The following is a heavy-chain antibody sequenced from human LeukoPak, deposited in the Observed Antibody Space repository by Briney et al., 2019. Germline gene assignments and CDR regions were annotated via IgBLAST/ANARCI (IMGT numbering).Heavy chain of an antibody. CDR2: ISHSGSTT. CDR1: GYMFSDYY. J-gene: IGHJ4*01. V-gene: IGHV3-11*04. Sequence: GGSLRLSCAASGYMFSDYYMSWIRQAPEKGLEWLSYISHSGSTTYYADSVKGRFTISRDNAKNSLYLQMNSLRAEDTALYYCATYGSGSGTFFDSRGQGTLVTVSS. D-gene: IGHD3-10*01. CDR3: ATYGSGSGTFFDS.